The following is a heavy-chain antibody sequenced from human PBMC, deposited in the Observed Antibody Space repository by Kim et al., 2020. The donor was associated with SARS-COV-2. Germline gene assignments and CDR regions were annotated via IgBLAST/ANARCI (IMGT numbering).Heavy chain of an antibody. CDR1: GGSISSGGYY. Sequence: SETLSLTCTVSGGSISSGGYYWSWIRQHPGKGLEWIGYIYYSGSTYYNPSLKSRVTISVDTSKNQFSLKLSSVTAADTAVYYCAREVGYNWNRLGVDYWGQGTLVTVSS. D-gene: IGHD1-20*01. CDR3: AREVGYNWNRLGVDY. CDR2: IYYSGST. V-gene: IGHV4-31*03. J-gene: IGHJ4*02.